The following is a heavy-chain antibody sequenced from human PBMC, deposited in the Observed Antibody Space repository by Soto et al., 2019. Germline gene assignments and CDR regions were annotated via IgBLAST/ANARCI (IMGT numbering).Heavy chain of an antibody. V-gene: IGHV4-30-4*01. D-gene: IGHD2-2*01. CDR3: ARGIIHCSSTSCYHNWFAP. J-gene: IGHJ5*02. CDR1: GGSISSGDYY. Sequence: PSETLSLTCTVSGGSISSGDYYWSWIRQPPGKGLEWIGYIYYSGSTYYNPSLKSRVTISVDTSKNQFSLKLSSVTAADTAVSYCARGIIHCSSTSCYHNWFAPSGQGPLVTVSS. CDR2: IYYSGST.